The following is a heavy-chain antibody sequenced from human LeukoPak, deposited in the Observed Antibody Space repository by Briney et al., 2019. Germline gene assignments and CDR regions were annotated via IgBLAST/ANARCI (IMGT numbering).Heavy chain of an antibody. CDR3: AKDLDYTTYGYYFDY. D-gene: IGHD4-11*01. J-gene: IGHJ4*02. CDR1: GYTFTGYY. V-gene: IGHV1-2*02. CDR2: INPDSGGT. Sequence: ASVKVSCKASGYTFTGYYMHWVRQAPGQGLEWMGWINPDSGGTNNAQKFQGRVTMTRDTSISTAYMELSRLRSDDTAVYYCAKDLDYTTYGYYFDYWGQGTLVTVSS.